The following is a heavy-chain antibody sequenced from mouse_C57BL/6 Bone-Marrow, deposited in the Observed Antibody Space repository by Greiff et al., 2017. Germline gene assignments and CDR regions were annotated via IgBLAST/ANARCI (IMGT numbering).Heavy chain of an antibody. CDR3: ARGGIYYDYGGAY. CDR2: IYPRDGST. D-gene: IGHD2-4*01. V-gene: IGHV1-78*01. CDR1: GYTFTDHT. Sequence: QVQLQQSDAELVKPGASVKISCKVSGYTFTDHTLHWMKQRPEQGLEWIGYIYPRDGSTKYNEKFKGKATLTADNSSSTAYMPLNSLTSEDSAVYFCARGGIYYDYGGAYWGQGTLVTVSA. J-gene: IGHJ3*01.